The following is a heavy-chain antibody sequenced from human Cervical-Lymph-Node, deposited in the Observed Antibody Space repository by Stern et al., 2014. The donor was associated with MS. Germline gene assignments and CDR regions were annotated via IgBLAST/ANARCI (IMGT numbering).Heavy chain of an antibody. CDR2: ITHSGST. V-gene: IGHV4-34*01. D-gene: IGHD6-13*01. Sequence: VQLQQWGAGLLKPSETLSLTCTVYNGSLSGHYWSWIRQSPGKGLEWIGDITHSGSTKYNPSLKSRVSMSADTSKNQFSLNLSSVTAADTAVYYCARERISSWYGLTYYFDYWGQGTLVTVSS. CDR3: ARERISSWYGLTYYFDY. J-gene: IGHJ4*02. CDR1: NGSLSGHY.